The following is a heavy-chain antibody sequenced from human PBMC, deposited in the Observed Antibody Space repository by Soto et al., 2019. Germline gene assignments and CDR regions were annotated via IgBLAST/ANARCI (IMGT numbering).Heavy chain of an antibody. CDR1: GFSLTTSGVG. J-gene: IGHJ4*02. V-gene: IGHV2-5*02. CDR3: ARRVLRAVFGLVTTTAIYFDF. CDR2: IYWDDDK. Sequence: QITLNESGPTVVKPTETLTLTCTFSGFSLTTSGVGVGWVRQSPGKAPEWLAFIYWDDDKRYSTSLKSRLTITKDTSKTQVVLTMANVDPADTATYYCARRVLRAVFGLVTTTAIYFDFWGQGTPVVVSS. D-gene: IGHD3-3*01.